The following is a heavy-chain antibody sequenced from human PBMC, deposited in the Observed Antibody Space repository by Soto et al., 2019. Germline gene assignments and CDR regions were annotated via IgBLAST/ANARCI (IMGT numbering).Heavy chain of an antibody. D-gene: IGHD3-10*01. Sequence: QVQLVESGGGMVQPGRSLRLSCPASGFSFSSYAMHWVRQAPGKALEWVSAISYDGNNQYYVDSVKGRFTISRDNSKNTLYLQMNSLRVEDTAMYYCARDGSRWTMVRGVSNWFDPWGQGTLVTVSS. CDR2: ISYDGNNQ. CDR1: GFSFSSYA. J-gene: IGHJ5*02. V-gene: IGHV3-30*01. CDR3: ARDGSRWTMVRGVSNWFDP.